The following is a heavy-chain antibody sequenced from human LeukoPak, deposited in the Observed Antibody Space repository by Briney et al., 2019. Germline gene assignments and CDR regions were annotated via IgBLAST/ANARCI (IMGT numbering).Heavy chain of an antibody. CDR2: MYHSGTT. CDR1: GGXISSGGCS. V-gene: IGHV4-30-2*01. CDR3: VRGYYYDSSGYWVRAFDI. J-gene: IGHJ3*02. Sequence: SQTLSLTCAVSGGXISSGGCSWSWIRQPPGKGLEWIGYMYHSGTTHYNPSLKSRVTISVDRSKNQFSLKLSSVTAADTAVYYCVRGYYYDSSGYWVRAFDIWGQGTMVTVSS. D-gene: IGHD3-22*01.